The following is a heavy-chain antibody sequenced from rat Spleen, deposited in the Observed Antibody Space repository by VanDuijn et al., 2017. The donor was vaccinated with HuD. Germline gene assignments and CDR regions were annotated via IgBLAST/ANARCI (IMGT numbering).Heavy chain of an antibody. CDR3: TRRGFLSDWYFDF. Sequence: EVQVVESGGGLVQPGRSMKLSCAASGFTFSDYGMAWVLQAPTQGREWVASISTGGGTTYYRDSVKGRFTISRDNAKSTLYLQVESLGSEDTATYFCTRRGFLSDWYFDFWGPGTMVTVSS. D-gene: IGHD4-4*01. J-gene: IGHJ1*01. V-gene: IGHV5-25*01. CDR1: GFTFSDYG. CDR2: ISTGGGTT.